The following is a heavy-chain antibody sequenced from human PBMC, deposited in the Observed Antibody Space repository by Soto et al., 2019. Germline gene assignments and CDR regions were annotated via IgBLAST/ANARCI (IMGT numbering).Heavy chain of an antibody. J-gene: IGHJ6*02. CDR3: AKVFPYYYYGMDV. CDR2: ISGYNGNT. Sequence: ASVKVSCKASGYSFHTYAISWVRQAPGQGLEWVGWISGYNGNTNYAQKFQGRVTLTRDTSTKTAFMELRSLTGDDTAVYYCAKVFPYYYYGMDVSGQGTTVTVPS. V-gene: IGHV1-18*01. CDR1: GYSFHTYA. D-gene: IGHD2-21*01.